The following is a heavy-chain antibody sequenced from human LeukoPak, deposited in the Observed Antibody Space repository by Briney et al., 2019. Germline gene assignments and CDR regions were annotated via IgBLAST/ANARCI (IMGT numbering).Heavy chain of an antibody. J-gene: IGHJ4*02. CDR2: IWYDGSNK. CDR1: GFTFSSYG. CDR3: AKERGSGYYDTGAPLDY. V-gene: IGHV3-33*06. D-gene: IGHD3-22*01. Sequence: GGSLRLXCAASGFTFSSYGMHWVRQAPGKGLEWVAVIWYDGSNKYYADSVKGRFTISRDNSKNTLYLQMNSLRAVDTAVYYCAKERGSGYYDTGAPLDYWGQGTLVTVSS.